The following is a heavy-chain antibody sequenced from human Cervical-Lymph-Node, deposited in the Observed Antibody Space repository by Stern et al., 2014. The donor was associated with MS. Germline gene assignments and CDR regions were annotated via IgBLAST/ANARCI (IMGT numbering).Heavy chain of an antibody. CDR3: VIPPPGDFLEDAFDI. V-gene: IGHV2-5*02. CDR1: GFSLRTNGVA. CDR2: IYWDGDK. J-gene: IGHJ3*02. D-gene: IGHD4-17*01. Sequence: QVTLKESGPTLVKPTETLRLTCTFSGFSLRTNGVAVGWIRQTPGKALEFLALIYWDGDKRYNPSLKRRLTIPTDTPPSQVVLKMASLGPGDTTPFFRVIPPPGDFLEDAFDIWGQGTMVTISS.